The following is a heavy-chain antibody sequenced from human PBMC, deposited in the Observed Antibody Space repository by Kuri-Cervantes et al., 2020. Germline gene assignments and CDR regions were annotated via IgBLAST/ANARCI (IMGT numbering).Heavy chain of an antibody. CDR3: AKDGDHHIAAAGTVRLPSDY. J-gene: IGHJ4*02. CDR1: GYTFTSYG. CDR2: ISAYNGDT. D-gene: IGHD6-13*01. V-gene: IGHV1-18*01. Sequence: ASVKVSCKASGYTFTSYGISWVRQAPGQGLEWMGWISAYNGDTNYAQKLQGRVTMTTDTSTSTAYMELRSLRSEDTAVYYCAKDGDHHIAAAGTVRLPSDYWGQGTLVTVSS.